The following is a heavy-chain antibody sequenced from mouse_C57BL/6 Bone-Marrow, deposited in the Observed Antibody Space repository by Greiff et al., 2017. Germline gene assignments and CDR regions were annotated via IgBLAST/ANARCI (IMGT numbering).Heavy chain of an antibody. V-gene: IGHV1-15*01. J-gene: IGHJ3*01. CDR2: IDPETGGT. Sequence: QVQLKQSGAELVRPGASVTLSCKASGYTFTDYEMHWVKQTPVHGLEWIGAIDPETGGTAYNQKFKGKAILTADKSSSTAYMELRSLTSEDSAVYYCTYYYGSSYYFAYWGQGTLVTVSA. CDR1: GYTFTDYE. CDR3: TYYYGSSYYFAY. D-gene: IGHD1-1*01.